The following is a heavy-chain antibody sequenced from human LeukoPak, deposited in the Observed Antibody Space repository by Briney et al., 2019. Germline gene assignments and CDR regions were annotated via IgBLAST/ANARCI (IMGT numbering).Heavy chain of an antibody. CDR2: IYHSGTT. CDR3: AGGVAYCSGGSCLAVDY. D-gene: IGHD2-15*01. Sequence: SETLSLTCTVSGGSISSSYWSWIRQPPGKGLEWIGYIYHSGTTNYSPSLKSRVTISVDTSKNHFSLKLSSVTAADTAVYYCAGGVAYCSGGSCLAVDYWGQGTLVTVSS. V-gene: IGHV4-59*08. J-gene: IGHJ4*02. CDR1: GGSISSSY.